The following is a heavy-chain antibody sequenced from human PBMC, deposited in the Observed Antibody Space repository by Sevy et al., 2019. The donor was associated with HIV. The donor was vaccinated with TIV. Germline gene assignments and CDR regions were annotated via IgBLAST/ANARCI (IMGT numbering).Heavy chain of an antibody. CDR3: ARDFSTYYDFWSGYSYGMDV. J-gene: IGHJ6*02. Sequence: ASVKVSCKASGYTFTGYYMHWVRQAPGQGLEWMGWINPNSGGTNYAQKFQGRVTMTRETSISTAYMELSRLRSDDTAVYYCARDFSTYYDFWSGYSYGMDVWGQGTTVTVSS. CDR2: INPNSGGT. CDR1: GYTFTGYY. V-gene: IGHV1-2*02. D-gene: IGHD3-3*01.